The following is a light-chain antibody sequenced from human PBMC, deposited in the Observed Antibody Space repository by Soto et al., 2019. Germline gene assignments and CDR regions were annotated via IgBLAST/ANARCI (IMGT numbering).Light chain of an antibody. CDR3: SSYTSSSTFV. CDR1: RIAFGSYNR. Sequence: QSVLTQPPSVSGSPGRQSTTSGTETRIAFGSYNRVSWYQQPPGTAPKLMIYEVINRPSGVPDRFSGSKSGNTASLTISGLQAEDEGDYYCSSYTSSSTFVFGGGTKVTVL. CDR2: EVI. J-gene: IGLJ2*01. V-gene: IGLV2-18*02.